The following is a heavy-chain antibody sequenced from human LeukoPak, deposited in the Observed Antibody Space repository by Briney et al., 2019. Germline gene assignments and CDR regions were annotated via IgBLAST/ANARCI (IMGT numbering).Heavy chain of an antibody. V-gene: IGHV3-30*18. CDR1: GFTFSSYG. CDR3: AKPAFSGSYLAYDY. Sequence: GRSLRLSCAASGFTFSSYGMHWVRQAPGKGLEWVAVISYDGSNKYYADSVKGRFTISRDNSKNTLYLQMNSLRAEDTAVYYCAKPAFSGSYLAYDYWGQGTPVTVSS. D-gene: IGHD1-26*01. J-gene: IGHJ4*02. CDR2: ISYDGSNK.